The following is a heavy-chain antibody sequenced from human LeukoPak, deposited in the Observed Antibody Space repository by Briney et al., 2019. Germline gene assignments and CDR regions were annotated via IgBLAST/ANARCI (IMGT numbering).Heavy chain of an antibody. J-gene: IGHJ4*02. CDR2: ISGSGGST. V-gene: IGHV3-23*01. CDR1: GFTFSSYA. CDR3: AKPPKYYYGSGSYSIAYFDY. Sequence: GGSLRLSCAASGFTFSSYAMSWVRQAPGKGLEWVSAISGSGGSTYYADSVKGRFTISRDNSKNTLYLQMNSLRAEDTALYYCAKPPKYYYGSGSYSIAYFDYWGQGTLVTVSS. D-gene: IGHD3-10*01.